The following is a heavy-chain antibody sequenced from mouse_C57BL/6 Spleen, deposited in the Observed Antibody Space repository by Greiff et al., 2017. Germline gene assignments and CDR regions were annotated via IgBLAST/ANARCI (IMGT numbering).Heavy chain of an antibody. CDR3: ARRIDYDEREFDY. J-gene: IGHJ2*01. D-gene: IGHD2-4*01. CDR2: IYPRSGNT. V-gene: IGHV1-81*01. Sequence: QVHVKQSGAELARPGASVKLSCKASGYTFTSYGISWVKQRTGQGLAWIGEIYPRSGNTYYNEKFKGKATLTADKSSSTAYMELRSLTSEDSAVYFCARRIDYDEREFDYWGQGTTLTGSS. CDR1: GYTFTSYG.